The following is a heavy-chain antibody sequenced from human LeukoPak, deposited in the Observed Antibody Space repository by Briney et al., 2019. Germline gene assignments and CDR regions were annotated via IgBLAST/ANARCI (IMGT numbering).Heavy chain of an antibody. Sequence: ASVKVSCKASGYTFTGYYMHWVRQAPGQGLEWMGWINPNSGGTNYAQKFQGRVTMTRDTSISTAYMELSRLRSDDTAVYYCARGGFLEFGYYDSSGYREYFQHWGQGTLVTVSS. D-gene: IGHD3-22*01. CDR1: GYTFTGYY. CDR3: ARGGFLEFGYYDSSGYREYFQH. CDR2: INPNSGGT. J-gene: IGHJ1*01. V-gene: IGHV1-2*02.